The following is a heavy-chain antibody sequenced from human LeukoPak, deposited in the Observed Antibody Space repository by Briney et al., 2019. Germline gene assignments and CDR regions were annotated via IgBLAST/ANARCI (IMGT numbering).Heavy chain of an antibody. CDR2: MNPNSGNT. Sequence: GASVKVSCKASGYTFTSYDINWVRQATEQGLEWMGWMNPNSGNTGYAQKFQGRVTMTRNTSISTAYMELSSLRSEDTAVYYCARVVWGTDGAFDIWGQGTMVTVSS. CDR1: GYTFTSYD. D-gene: IGHD3-16*01. V-gene: IGHV1-8*01. J-gene: IGHJ3*02. CDR3: ARVVWGTDGAFDI.